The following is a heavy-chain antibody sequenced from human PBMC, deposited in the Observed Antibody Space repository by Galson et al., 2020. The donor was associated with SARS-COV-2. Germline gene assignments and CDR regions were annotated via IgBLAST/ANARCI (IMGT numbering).Heavy chain of an antibody. J-gene: IGHJ4*02. CDR2: ISAYNGNT. CDR1: GYTFTTYG. Sequence: ASVKVSCKASGYTFTTYGISWVRQAPGQGLEWMGWISAYNGNTNYAQKLQGRVTMTTDTSTSTAYMELRSLRSDDTAVYYCARVSIVVVVAATFDYWGQGTLVNLSP. V-gene: IGHV1-18*01. CDR3: ARVSIVVVVAATFDY. D-gene: IGHD2-15*01.